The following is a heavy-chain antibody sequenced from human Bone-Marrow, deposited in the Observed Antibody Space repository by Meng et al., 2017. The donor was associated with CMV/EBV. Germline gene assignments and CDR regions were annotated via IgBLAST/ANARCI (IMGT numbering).Heavy chain of an antibody. CDR3: ARDKRGTIFDY. Sequence: GGSLRLSCAASGFTVSSNYMSWVRQAPGKGLEWVSVIYSGGSTYYADSVKGRFTISRDNSKDTLYPQMNSLRAEDTAVYYCARDKRGTIFDYWGQGTLVTVSS. D-gene: IGHD5-24*01. CDR1: GFTVSSNY. V-gene: IGHV3-53*05. J-gene: IGHJ4*02. CDR2: IYSGGST.